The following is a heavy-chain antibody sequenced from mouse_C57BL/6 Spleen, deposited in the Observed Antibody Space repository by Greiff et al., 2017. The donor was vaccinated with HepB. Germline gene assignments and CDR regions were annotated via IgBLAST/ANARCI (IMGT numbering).Heavy chain of an antibody. CDR1: GFTFSAYG. J-gene: IGHJ4*01. Sequence: EMKLMESGGGLVKPGGSLKLSCAASGFTFSAYGMHWVRQAPEKGLEWVAYISSGSSTIYYADTVKGRFTISRDNAKNTLFLQMTSLRSEDTAMYYCARGAMGYAMDYWGQGTSVTVSS. D-gene: IGHD1-1*02. CDR3: ARGAMGYAMDY. V-gene: IGHV5-17*01. CDR2: ISSGSSTI.